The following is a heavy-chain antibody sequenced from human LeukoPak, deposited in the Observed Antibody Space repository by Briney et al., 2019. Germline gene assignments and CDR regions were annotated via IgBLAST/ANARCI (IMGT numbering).Heavy chain of an antibody. D-gene: IGHD2-2*01. V-gene: IGHV4-4*02. Sequence: SGTLSLTCAVSGGSISSSNWWSWVRQPPGKGLEWIGEIYHSGSTNYNPSLKSRVTISVDKSKNQFSLKLSSVTAADTAVYYCARAVVPAAPPYYYYMDVWAKGPRSPSP. CDR3: ARAVVPAAPPYYYYMDV. J-gene: IGHJ6*03. CDR2: IYHSGST. CDR1: GGSISSSNW.